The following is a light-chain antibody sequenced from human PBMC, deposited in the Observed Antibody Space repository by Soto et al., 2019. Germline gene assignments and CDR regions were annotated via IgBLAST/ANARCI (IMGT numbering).Light chain of an antibody. CDR3: TSYTTRSTDV. CDR1: NSDIGSYNY. CDR2: DVS. Sequence: QSVLTQPASVSGSPGQSITISCTGTNSDIGSYNYVSWYQLHPDKAPKLIIYDVSNRPSGVSNRFSGSKSGNTASLTVSGLQAEDEAEYYCTSYTTRSTDVFGPGTKVTVL. J-gene: IGLJ1*01. V-gene: IGLV2-14*01.